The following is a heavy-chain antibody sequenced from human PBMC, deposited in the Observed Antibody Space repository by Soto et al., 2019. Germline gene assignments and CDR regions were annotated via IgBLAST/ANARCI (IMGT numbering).Heavy chain of an antibody. J-gene: IGHJ5*02. CDR2: IKEDGSEK. D-gene: IGHD3-16*02. V-gene: IGHV3-7*03. CDR3: ARYRSLDP. Sequence: EVQLVESGGGLVQPGGSLRLSCADSGFILRNYWMSWVRQAPGMGLQWVASIKEDGSEKYYVDPVKGRFTISRETAKNALYLQMNRLRADDTAVYYCARYRSLDPWGQGILVTVSS. CDR1: GFILRNYW.